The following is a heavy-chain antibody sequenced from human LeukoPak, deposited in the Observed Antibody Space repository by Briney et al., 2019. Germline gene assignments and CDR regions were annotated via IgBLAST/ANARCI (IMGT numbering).Heavy chain of an antibody. J-gene: IGHJ4*02. D-gene: IGHD1-1*01. CDR2: ISYDGSNK. V-gene: IGHV3-30*04. CDR3: ARGIGTTGTLYFDY. Sequence: GRSLRLSCAASGFTFSSYAMHWVRQAPGKGLEWVAVISYDGSNKYYADSVKGRFTISRDNSKNTLYLQMNSLRAEDTAVYYCARGIGTTGTLYFDYWGQGTLVTVSS. CDR1: GFTFSSYA.